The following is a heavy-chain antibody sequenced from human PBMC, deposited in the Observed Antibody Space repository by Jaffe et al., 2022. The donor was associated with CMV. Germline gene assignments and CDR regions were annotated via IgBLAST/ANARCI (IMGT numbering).Heavy chain of an antibody. J-gene: IGHJ4*02. CDR2: IKSKTDGGTT. D-gene: IGHD1-20*01. CDR1: GFTFSNAW. V-gene: IGHV3-15*01. CDR3: TSSPRVRRYNWNRTFDY. Sequence: EVQLVESGGGLVKPGGSLRLSCAASGFTFSNAWMSWVRQAPGKGLEWVGRIKSKTDGGTTDYAAPVKGRFTISRDDSKNTLYLQMNSLKTEDTAVYYCTSSPRVRRYNWNRTFDYWGQGTLVTVSS.